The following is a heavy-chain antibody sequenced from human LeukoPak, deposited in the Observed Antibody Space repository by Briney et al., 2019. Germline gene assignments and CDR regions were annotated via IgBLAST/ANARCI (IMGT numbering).Heavy chain of an antibody. Sequence: ASVKVSCKASGYTFTSYGISWVRQAPGQGLEWMGWISAYNGNTNYAQKLQGRVTMTTDTSTSTAYMELRSLRSGDTAVYYCARSRAVAGTSYFDYWGQGTLVTVSS. CDR1: GYTFTSYG. CDR2: ISAYNGNT. V-gene: IGHV1-18*01. J-gene: IGHJ4*02. CDR3: ARSRAVAGTSYFDY. D-gene: IGHD6-19*01.